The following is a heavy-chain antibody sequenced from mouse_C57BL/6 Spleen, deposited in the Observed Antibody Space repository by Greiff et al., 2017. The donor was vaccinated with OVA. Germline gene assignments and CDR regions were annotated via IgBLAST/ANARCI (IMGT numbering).Heavy chain of an antibody. Sequence: VQGVGSGPGLVAPSQRLSITCTVSGFLLTSYALSWVRTPPGKGLAWLGVIWTGGGTNYNSALKSRLSISKENSKSQVFLKMNSLQTDHTASYYCASYYVDAMDYWGQGTSVTVSS. CDR3: ASYYVDAMDY. CDR1: GFLLTSYA. J-gene: IGHJ4*01. D-gene: IGHD1-1*01. CDR2: IWTGGGT. V-gene: IGHV2-9-1*01.